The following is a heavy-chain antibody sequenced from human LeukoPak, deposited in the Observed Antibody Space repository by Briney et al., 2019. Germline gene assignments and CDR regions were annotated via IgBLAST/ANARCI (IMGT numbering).Heavy chain of an antibody. Sequence: PSETLSLTCTVSGGSISSSSYYWGWIRQPPGTGLEWIGSIYYSGSTYYNPSLKSRVTISVDTSKNQFSLKLSSVTAADTAVYYCARLLYGAGYHFDYWGQGTLVTVSS. CDR2: IYYSGST. CDR3: ARLLYGAGYHFDY. D-gene: IGHD4-17*01. J-gene: IGHJ4*02. CDR1: GGSISSSSYY. V-gene: IGHV4-39*01.